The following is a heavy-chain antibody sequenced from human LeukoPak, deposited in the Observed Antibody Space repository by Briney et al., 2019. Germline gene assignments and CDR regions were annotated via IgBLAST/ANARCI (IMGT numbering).Heavy chain of an antibody. V-gene: IGHV4-39*01. CDR1: GVSISSSNSY. CDR2: IYYSGNT. J-gene: IGHJ4*02. D-gene: IGHD3/OR15-3a*01. CDR3: ARQTGSGLFILP. Sequence: SETLSLTCTVSGVSISSSNSYWGWIRQPPGTGLEWIGSIYYSGNTYYNASLKRQVSISIDTSKNQFSLRLTSVTAADTAVYYCARQTGSGLFILPGGQGTLVTVSS.